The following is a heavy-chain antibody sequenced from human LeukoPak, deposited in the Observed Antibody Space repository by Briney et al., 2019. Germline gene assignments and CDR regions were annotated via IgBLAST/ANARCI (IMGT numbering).Heavy chain of an antibody. D-gene: IGHD3-22*01. J-gene: IGHJ3*02. Sequence: PGGSLRLSCAASGFTFSSYSMNWVRQAPGKGLEWVSSISSSSSYIYYADSVKGRFTISRDNAKNSLYLQMNSLRAEDTAVYYCARVALDSSGYFAFDIWGQGTMVTVSS. V-gene: IGHV3-21*01. CDR3: ARVALDSSGYFAFDI. CDR2: ISSSSSYI. CDR1: GFTFSSYS.